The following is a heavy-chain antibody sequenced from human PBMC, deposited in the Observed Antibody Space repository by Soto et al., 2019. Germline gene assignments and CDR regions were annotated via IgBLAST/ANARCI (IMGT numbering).Heavy chain of an antibody. J-gene: IGHJ3*02. D-gene: IGHD6-13*01. CDR1: GFSLSTSGVG. CDR3: AHTLPYSSSWGLWAFDI. Sequence: KESGPTLVKPTQTLTLTCTFSGFSLSTSGVGVGWIRQPPGKALEWLVIIYWNDDTRSSPSLKSRLTITKDPSKNQVVLTMTNMDPVDTATYYCAHTLPYSSSWGLWAFDIWGQGTMVTVSS. CDR2: IYWNDDT. V-gene: IGHV2-5*01.